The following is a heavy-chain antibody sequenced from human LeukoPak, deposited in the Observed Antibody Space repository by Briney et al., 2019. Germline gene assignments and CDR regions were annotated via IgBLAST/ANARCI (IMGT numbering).Heavy chain of an antibody. V-gene: IGHV3-43*02. CDR2: VSGDGVST. CDR1: GLPIADFA. CDR3: AKESGKFDY. J-gene: IGHJ4*02. Sequence: GGSLRLSCVASGLPIADFAMHWVRQAPGKGLEWVSLVSGDGVSTFYADSVKGRFSISRDNSKNSLYLEMNSLRTEDAAMYYCAKESGKFDYWGQGTLVAVSS.